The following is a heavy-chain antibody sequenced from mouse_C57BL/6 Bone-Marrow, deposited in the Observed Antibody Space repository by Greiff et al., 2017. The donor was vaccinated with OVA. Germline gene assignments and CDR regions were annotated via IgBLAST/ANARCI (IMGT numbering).Heavy chain of an antibody. CDR3: ARRSYYYSNYVLYYFDY. Sequence: EVKLMESGPGLVKPSQSLSLTRSVTGYSITSGYYWNWIRQFPGNKLEWMGYISYDGSNNYNPSLKNRISITRDTSKNQFFLKLNSVTTEDTATYYCARRSYYYSNYVLYYFDYWGQGTTLTVSS. V-gene: IGHV3-6*01. D-gene: IGHD2-5*01. J-gene: IGHJ2*01. CDR2: ISYDGSN. CDR1: GYSITSGYY.